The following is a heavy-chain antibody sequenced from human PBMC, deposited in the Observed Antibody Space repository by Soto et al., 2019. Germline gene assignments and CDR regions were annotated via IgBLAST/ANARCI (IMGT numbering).Heavy chain of an antibody. CDR1: GFTFSSYG. Sequence: QVQLLESGGGVVQPWRSLILSCAASGFTFSSYGMHWVRQAPGKGLEWVAVIWYDGSNKYYADSVKGLFTISRDNSKNTMYLQMNSLRAEDTAVYYCARDRSPGWYWNYYYGMDVWGHGTTVTVSS. J-gene: IGHJ6*02. D-gene: IGHD6-19*01. CDR2: IWYDGSNK. V-gene: IGHV3-33*01. CDR3: ARDRSPGWYWNYYYGMDV.